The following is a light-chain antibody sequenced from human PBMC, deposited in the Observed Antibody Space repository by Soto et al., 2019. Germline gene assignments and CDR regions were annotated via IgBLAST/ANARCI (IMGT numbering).Light chain of an antibody. V-gene: IGLV2-11*01. J-gene: IGLJ1*01. Sequence: QSALTQPRSVSGCPGQSVSISCTGTSSDVGGYKYVSWYQQHPGKAPKVMIYDVSKRPSGVPDRFSGSKSGNTASLTISGLQADDEADYYCCSHAGSYTYVFGTGTKVTVL. CDR2: DVS. CDR1: SSDVGGYKY. CDR3: CSHAGSYTYV.